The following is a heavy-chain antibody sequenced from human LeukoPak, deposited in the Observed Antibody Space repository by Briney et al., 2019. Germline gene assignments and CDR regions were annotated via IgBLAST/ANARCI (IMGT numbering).Heavy chain of an antibody. Sequence: PGGSLRLSWAASGFTFASYSMNWVRQAPGKGLEWVSSISGDSTYIYNAGSVKGRFTISRDNAQASLYLQMISLRADDTAVYYCARVSGRLERQSDLDYWGQGTLVIVSS. CDR1: GFTFASYS. CDR2: ISGDSTYI. V-gene: IGHV3-21*01. CDR3: ARVSGRLERQSDLDY. J-gene: IGHJ4*02. D-gene: IGHD1-1*01.